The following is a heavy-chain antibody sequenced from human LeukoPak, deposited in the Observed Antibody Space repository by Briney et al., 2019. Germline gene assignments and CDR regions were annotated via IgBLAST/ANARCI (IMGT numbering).Heavy chain of an antibody. CDR2: IYPGDSDT. CDR3: ATVGTTGTRWFDP. CDR1: GYSFTSYW. Sequence: GESLKISCKGSGYSFTSYWIGWVRQMPGKGLEWMGIIYPGDSDTRYSPSFQGQVTISVDKSISTAYLQWSSLKTSDTAIYYCATVGTTGTRWFDPWGQGTLVTVSS. J-gene: IGHJ5*02. D-gene: IGHD1-1*01. V-gene: IGHV5-51*01.